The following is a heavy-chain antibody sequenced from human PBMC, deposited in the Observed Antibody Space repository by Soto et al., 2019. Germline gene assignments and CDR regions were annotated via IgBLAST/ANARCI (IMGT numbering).Heavy chain of an antibody. CDR3: ANGYDFWSGYYTDAFDI. CDR2: ISGSGGST. D-gene: IGHD3-3*01. V-gene: IGHV3-23*01. Sequence: GGSLRLSCAASGFTFSSYAMSWVRQAPGKGLEWVSAISGSGGSTYYADSVKGRFTISRDNSKNTLYLQMNSLRAEDTAVYYCANGYDFWSGYYTDAFDIWGQGTMVTVSS. J-gene: IGHJ3*02. CDR1: GFTFSSYA.